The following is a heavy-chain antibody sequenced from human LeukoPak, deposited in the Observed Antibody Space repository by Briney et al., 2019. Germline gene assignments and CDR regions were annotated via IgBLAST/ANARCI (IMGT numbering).Heavy chain of an antibody. CDR2: IMPNGETR. D-gene: IGHD2-15*01. CDR3: AIERDGGFAFDI. Sequence: GGSLRLSCAASGFSFSNYVMHWVRQAPGKGLEYVSAIMPNGETRGYANSMKGRFTISRDNSKNTLYHQMGSLRAEDMAIYYCAIERDGGFAFDIWGQGTLVTVSS. CDR1: GFSFSNYV. V-gene: IGHV3-64*01. J-gene: IGHJ3*02.